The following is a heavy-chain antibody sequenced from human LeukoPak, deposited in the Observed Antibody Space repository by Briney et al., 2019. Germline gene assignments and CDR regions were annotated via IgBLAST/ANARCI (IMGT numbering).Heavy chain of an antibody. J-gene: IGHJ5*02. D-gene: IGHD3-22*01. V-gene: IGHV4-59*01. Sequence: ASETLSLTCTVSGGSINSYYWSWIRQPPGKGLEWIRYIYYSGSTNYNPSLKSRVTISVDTSKNQFSLKLSSVTAADTAVYYCARLSRGYYYWFDHWGQGTLVTVSS. CDR2: IYYSGST. CDR3: ARLSRGYYYWFDH. CDR1: GGSINSYY.